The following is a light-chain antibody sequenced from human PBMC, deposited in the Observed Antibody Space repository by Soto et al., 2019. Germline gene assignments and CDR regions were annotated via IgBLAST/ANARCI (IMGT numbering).Light chain of an antibody. CDR2: GAS. J-gene: IGKJ4*01. Sequence: ENVLAQSPVTMSLSPGDRAALSCRASQSVSSSYLAWYQQKPGQAPRLLIYGASTRATGIPARFSGSGSGPEFTLTINSLQSEDFAIYYCRRYNNWPLTFGGGTKVAIK. CDR1: QSVSSSY. V-gene: IGKV3-15*01. CDR3: RRYNNWPLT.